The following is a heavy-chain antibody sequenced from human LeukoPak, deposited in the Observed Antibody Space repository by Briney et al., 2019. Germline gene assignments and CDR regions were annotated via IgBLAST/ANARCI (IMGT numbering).Heavy chain of an antibody. V-gene: IGHV4-34*01. Sequence: SETLSLTCAVYGGSFSGYYWSWIRQPPGKGLEWMGEINHSGSTNYNPSLKSRVTISVDTSKNQFSLKLSSVTAADTAVYYCARVDYYGSGSYPVCSYWGQGTLVTVSS. CDR1: GGSFSGYY. J-gene: IGHJ4*02. CDR3: ARVDYYGSGSYPVCSY. CDR2: INHSGST. D-gene: IGHD3-10*01.